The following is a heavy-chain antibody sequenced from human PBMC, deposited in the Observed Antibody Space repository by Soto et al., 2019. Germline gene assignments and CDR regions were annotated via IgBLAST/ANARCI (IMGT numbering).Heavy chain of an antibody. CDR3: AREGRYFDHRMYV. V-gene: IGHV4-59*01. CDR1: DDSITPYY. Sequence: PSETLSLTCTVSDDSITPYYWTWIRQPPGKGLEWVGYIYYNGGTSYNPSLKSRVTMSVDTSKNQFSLKLRSVAATDTAMYYCAREGRYFDHRMYVWGQGTTVTVSS. J-gene: IGHJ6*02. CDR2: IYYNGGT.